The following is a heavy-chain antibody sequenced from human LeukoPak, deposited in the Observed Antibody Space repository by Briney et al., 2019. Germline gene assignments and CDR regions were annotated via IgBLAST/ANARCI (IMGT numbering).Heavy chain of an antibody. V-gene: IGHV4-39*01. CDR3: VRAVGAVAGPGDWFDP. Sequence: PSETLSLTCNVSGGSITTSSFYWGWIRQTPGKGLEWIGTFYYTADTYYNRSLKSRATIAVDTSKDQFFLALSSVTAADTAVYYCVRAVGAVAGPGDWFDPWGPGTLVTVSS. CDR1: GGSITTSSFY. D-gene: IGHD6-19*01. J-gene: IGHJ5*02. CDR2: FYYTADT.